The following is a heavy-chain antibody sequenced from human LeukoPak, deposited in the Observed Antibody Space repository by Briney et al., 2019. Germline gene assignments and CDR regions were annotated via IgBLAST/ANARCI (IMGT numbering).Heavy chain of an antibody. CDR2: ISGSGGST. D-gene: IGHD1-26*01. V-gene: IGHV3-23*01. J-gene: IGHJ4*02. CDR1: GFTFSSYA. CDR3: AIQRDSGSYFDY. Sequence: GGSLRLSCAASGFTFSSYAMSWVRQAPGKGLEWVSAISGSGGSTYYADSVKGRFTISRDNSKNTLYLQMNSLRAEDTAVYYCAIQRDSGSYFDYWGQGTLVTVSS.